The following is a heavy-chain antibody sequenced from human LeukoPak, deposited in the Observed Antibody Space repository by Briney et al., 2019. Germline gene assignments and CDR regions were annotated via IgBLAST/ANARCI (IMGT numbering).Heavy chain of an antibody. J-gene: IGHJ6*03. D-gene: IGHD3-10*01. CDR2: ITPIFGIP. CDR3: ARDSEHYYGLGNYYKYYYYMDV. Sequence: SVKVSCKVSGYTLTELSMQWVRQAPGQGLEWMGGITPIFGIPNYAQKFQGRVTITADESTSTAYMELSSLRFEDTAVYYCARDSEHYYGLGNYYKYYYYMDVWGKGTTVTISS. CDR1: GYTLTELS. V-gene: IGHV1-69*13.